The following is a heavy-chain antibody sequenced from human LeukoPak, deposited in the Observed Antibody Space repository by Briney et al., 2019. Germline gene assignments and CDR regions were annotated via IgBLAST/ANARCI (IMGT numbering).Heavy chain of an antibody. CDR1: GFTFSTYG. CDR2: ISGSGSST. Sequence: GGSLRLSCAASGFTFSTYGMTWVRQAPGEGLEWVSAISGSGSSTYYADSVKGRFTISRDNSKNTLYLQMNSLRAEDTAVYYCAKDRAGYYYDSSGLSDYWGQGTLVTVSS. CDR3: AKDRAGYYYDSSGLSDY. J-gene: IGHJ4*02. D-gene: IGHD3-22*01. V-gene: IGHV3-23*01.